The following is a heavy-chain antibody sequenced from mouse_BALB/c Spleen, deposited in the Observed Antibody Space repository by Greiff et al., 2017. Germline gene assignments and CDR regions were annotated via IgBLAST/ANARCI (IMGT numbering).Heavy chain of an antibody. CDR3: ARPTVGLGYAMDD. J-gene: IGHJ4*01. V-gene: IGHV1-80*01. CDR2: IYPGDGDT. D-gene: IGHD1-1*01. Sequence: VQLQESGAELVRPGSSVKISCKASGYAFSSYWMNWVKQRPGQGLEWIGQIYPGDGDTNYNGKFKGKATLTADKSSSTAYMQLSSLTSEDSAVYFCARPTVGLGYAMDDWGQGTSVTVSS. CDR1: GYAFSSYW.